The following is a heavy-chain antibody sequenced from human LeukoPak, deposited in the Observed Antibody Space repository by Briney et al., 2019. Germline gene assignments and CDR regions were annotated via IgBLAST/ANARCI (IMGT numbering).Heavy chain of an antibody. CDR1: GGSILSTNW. J-gene: IGHJ1*01. V-gene: IGHV4-4*02. CDR3: ARESGAFSPFGF. CDR2: VHLSGAS. Sequence: SETLSLTCAVSGGSILSTNWWSWVRQPPGRGLEWIGEVHLSGASNYNPSLKSRVNMSIGKSRNQLSLELTSVTAADTAMYYCARESGAFSPFGFWGQGTLVTVSS. D-gene: IGHD1-26*01.